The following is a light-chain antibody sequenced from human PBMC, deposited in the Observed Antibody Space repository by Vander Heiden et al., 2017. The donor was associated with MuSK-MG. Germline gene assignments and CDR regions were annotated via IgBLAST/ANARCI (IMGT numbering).Light chain of an antibody. J-gene: IGKJ2*01. V-gene: IGKV3-15*01. CDR2: GAS. CDR1: QSVNGN. CDR3: QQDNYWPYS. Sequence: IVPTQSPATLSGSPGERATLSCRASQSVNGNLAWYQQKPGQAPSLLIYGASTRATGIPARFSGSGSGTEFTLTISSLQSEDFAVYYCQQDNYWPYSFGQRTKLEIK.